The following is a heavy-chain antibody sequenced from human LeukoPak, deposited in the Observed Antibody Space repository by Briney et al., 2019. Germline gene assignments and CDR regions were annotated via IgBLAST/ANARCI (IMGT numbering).Heavy chain of an antibody. CDR1: GGSISSYY. CDR2: IYTSGST. J-gene: IGHJ5*02. D-gene: IGHD3-22*01. V-gene: IGHV4-4*07. CDR3: ARARYYYDSSGFQNWFDP. Sequence: PSETLSLTCTVSGGSISSYYWSWIRQPAGKGLEWIGRIYTSGSTNYNPSLKSRVTMSVDTSKNQFSLTLSSVTAADTAVYYCARARYYYDSSGFQNWFDPWGQGTLVTVSS.